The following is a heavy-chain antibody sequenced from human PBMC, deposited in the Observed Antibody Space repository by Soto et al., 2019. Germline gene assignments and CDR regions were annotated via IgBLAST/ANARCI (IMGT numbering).Heavy chain of an antibody. Sequence: SETLSLTCAVSAYSISSAYYWAWIRQSTGKGLAWIGSIYNSGSTYYNPSLKSRVTISVDTSKTQVSLKLNSVTAADTAMYYCAGALLYCSSTPCPSDYWGQGTLVTVSS. CDR3: AGALLYCSSTPCPSDY. V-gene: IGHV4-38-2*01. J-gene: IGHJ4*02. CDR1: AYSISSAYY. D-gene: IGHD2-2*01. CDR2: IYNSGST.